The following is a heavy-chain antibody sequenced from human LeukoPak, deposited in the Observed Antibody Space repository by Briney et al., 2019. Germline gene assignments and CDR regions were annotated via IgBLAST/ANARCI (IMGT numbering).Heavy chain of an antibody. D-gene: IGHD5-18*01. CDR1: GYTFTSYG. CDR2: ISAYNGNT. Sequence: ASVKFSCKASGYTFTSYGISWVRQAPGQGLEWMGWISAYNGNTNYAQKLQGRVAMTTDTSTSTAYMELRSLRSDDTAVYYCGRISQQLWLGFDYWGQGTLVTVSS. J-gene: IGHJ4*02. CDR3: GRISQQLWLGFDY. V-gene: IGHV1-18*01.